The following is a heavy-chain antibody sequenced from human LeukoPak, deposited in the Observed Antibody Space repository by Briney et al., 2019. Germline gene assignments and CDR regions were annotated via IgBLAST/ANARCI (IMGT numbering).Heavy chain of an antibody. V-gene: IGHV1-46*01. Sequence: ASVKVSCKASGYTFTSYYMHWVRQAPGQGLEWMGIINPSGGSTSYAQKFQGRVTMTRDTSTSTVYMELSSLRSEDTAVYYCARNPYYGSGSPPGGRYWGQGTLVTVSS. D-gene: IGHD3-10*01. CDR2: INPSGGST. J-gene: IGHJ4*02. CDR1: GYTFTSYY. CDR3: ARNPYYGSGSPPGGRY.